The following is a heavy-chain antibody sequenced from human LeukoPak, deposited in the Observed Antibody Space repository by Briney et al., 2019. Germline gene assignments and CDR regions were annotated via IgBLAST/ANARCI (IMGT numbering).Heavy chain of an antibody. Sequence: ASVKVSCKASGGTFSSYAISWVRQAPGQGLEWMGRIIPILGIANYAQKFQGRVTITADKSTSTAYMELSSLRSEDTAVYYCARKGSSWYNWDYFDYWGQGTLATVSS. CDR3: ARKGSSWYNWDYFDY. D-gene: IGHD6-13*01. V-gene: IGHV1-69*04. CDR1: GGTFSSYA. J-gene: IGHJ4*02. CDR2: IIPILGIA.